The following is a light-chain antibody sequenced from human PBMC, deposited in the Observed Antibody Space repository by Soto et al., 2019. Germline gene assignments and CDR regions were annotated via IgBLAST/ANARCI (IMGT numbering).Light chain of an antibody. Sequence: QSALTQPPSVSGSPGQSVTISCTGTSSDVGIYNRVSWYQQPPGTAPKLMIYEVSNRPSGVPDRFSGSKSGNTASLTISGLQAEDEANCCCSLYTSSSPFVFGGGTKLTVL. CDR2: EVS. CDR1: SSDVGIYNR. J-gene: IGLJ2*01. CDR3: SLYTSSSPFV. V-gene: IGLV2-18*01.